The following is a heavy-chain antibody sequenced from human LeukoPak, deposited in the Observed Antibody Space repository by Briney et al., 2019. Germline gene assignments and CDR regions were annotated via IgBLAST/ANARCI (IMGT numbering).Heavy chain of an antibody. CDR1: GGSFSGYY. V-gene: IGHV4-34*01. CDR2: INHSGST. J-gene: IGHJ4*02. D-gene: IGHD3-10*01. CDR3: ARQGTMVRSLDY. Sequence: SETLSLTCAVYGGSFSGYYWSWIRQPPGKGLEWIGEINHSGSTNYNPSLKSRVTISVDTSKNQFSLKLSSVTAADTAVYYCARQGTMVRSLDYWGQGTLVTVSS.